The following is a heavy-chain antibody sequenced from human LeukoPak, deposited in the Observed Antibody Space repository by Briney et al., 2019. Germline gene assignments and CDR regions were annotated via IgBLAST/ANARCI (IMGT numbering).Heavy chain of an antibody. CDR2: ISGSGGST. D-gene: IGHD1-26*01. V-gene: IGHV3-23*01. CDR3: AKGIECSGSYYTGFDY. Sequence: LTGGSLTLSCAASGFTFSSYAMSWVRQAPGEGLEWVSVISGSGGSTYYADSVEGRFTIYRDNSKTTLYLQMTSLRAEDRAVYYCAKGIECSGSYYTGFDYWGQGTLVTVSS. CDR1: GFTFSSYA. J-gene: IGHJ4*02.